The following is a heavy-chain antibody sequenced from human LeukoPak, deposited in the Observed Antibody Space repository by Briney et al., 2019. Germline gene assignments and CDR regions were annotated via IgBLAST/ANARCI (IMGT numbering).Heavy chain of an antibody. J-gene: IGHJ4*02. V-gene: IGHV5-51*01. Sequence: GESPKISCKGSGYSFTSYWIGWVRQMPGKGLEWMGIIYPGDSDTRYSPSFQGQVTISADKSISTAYLQWSSLKASDTAMYYCASHYCTSTSCYDFYFDYWGQGTLVTVSS. CDR1: GYSFTSYW. CDR2: IYPGDSDT. D-gene: IGHD2-2*01. CDR3: ASHYCTSTSCYDFYFDY.